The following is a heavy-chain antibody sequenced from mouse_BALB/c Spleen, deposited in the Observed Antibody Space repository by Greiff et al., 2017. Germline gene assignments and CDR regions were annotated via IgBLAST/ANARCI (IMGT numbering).Heavy chain of an antibody. CDR2: INPSTGYT. Sequence: VQLQQSGAELAKPGASVKMSCKASGYTFTSYWMHWVKQRPGQGLEWIGYINPSTGYTEYNQKFKDKATLTADKSSSTAYMQLSSLTSEDSAVYYCARRGYYGSSLYYAMDYWGQGTSVTVSS. CDR1: GYTFTSYW. CDR3: ARRGYYGSSLYYAMDY. J-gene: IGHJ4*01. V-gene: IGHV1-7*01. D-gene: IGHD1-1*01.